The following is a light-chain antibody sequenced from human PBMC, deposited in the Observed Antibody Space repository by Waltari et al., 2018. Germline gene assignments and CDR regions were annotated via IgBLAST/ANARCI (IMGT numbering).Light chain of an antibody. Sequence: QSVLTQPPSVSGAPGQRVTISCTGNSSNIGAGYDVHWYHLPPGTAPKLLIYVTSGRPSGVPDRFSGSRSGTSASLAITGLRPEDEADYYCQSYDSSLSGRVFGGGTKLTVL. CDR2: VTS. CDR3: QSYDSSLSGRV. CDR1: SSNIGAGYD. J-gene: IGLJ2*01. V-gene: IGLV1-40*01.